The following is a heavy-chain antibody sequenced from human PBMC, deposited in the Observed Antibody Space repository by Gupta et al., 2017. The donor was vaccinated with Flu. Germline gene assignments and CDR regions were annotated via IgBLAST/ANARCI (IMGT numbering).Heavy chain of an antibody. CDR3: ARGGGFSYGWDDAYDI. Sequence: QVQLVQSVPEVKKPGSSVQVSCKASGGSFSSDTFPWVRQAPGQGVEWMGGIIAAFGTATYAHKFQGRASMTADESTSTVQLELSGLRSGDTAVYDCARGGGFSYGWDDAYDIWGQGTLVTVSS. J-gene: IGHJ3*02. V-gene: IGHV1-69*01. CDR1: GGSFSSDT. CDR2: IIAAFGTA. D-gene: IGHD5-18*01.